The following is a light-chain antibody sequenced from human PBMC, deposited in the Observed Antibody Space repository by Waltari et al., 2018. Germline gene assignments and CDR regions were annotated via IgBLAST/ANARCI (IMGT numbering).Light chain of an antibody. J-gene: IGLJ1*01. CDR2: EVT. CDR1: SSDVGADNY. CDR3: CSHGGSNNFYI. Sequence: QSALTQPPSASGSPGQSVTISCTGTSSDVGADNYVSWYQQYPGKAPKLIIYEVTNRPSGVPDRFSGSKSGNTASLTVSGLQADDEADYYCCSHGGSNNFYIFGTGTTVTVL. V-gene: IGLV2-8*01.